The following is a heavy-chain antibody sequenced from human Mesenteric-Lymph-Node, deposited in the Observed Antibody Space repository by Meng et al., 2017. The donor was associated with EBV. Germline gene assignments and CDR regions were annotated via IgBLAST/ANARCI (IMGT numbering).Heavy chain of an antibody. V-gene: IGHV4-4*02. Sequence: QLHESARGLVNPSCTLSRTCAVLSSCSNSSKWWSWVRLPPGKGMEWIGEIYHSGSTNYNPSLKSRVTISVDKSKNQFSLNLSSVTAADTAVYHCARVGQWLPIDYWGQGTLVTVSS. J-gene: IGHJ4*02. CDR1: SSCSNSSKW. D-gene: IGHD6-19*01. CDR2: IYHSGST. CDR3: ARVGQWLPIDY.